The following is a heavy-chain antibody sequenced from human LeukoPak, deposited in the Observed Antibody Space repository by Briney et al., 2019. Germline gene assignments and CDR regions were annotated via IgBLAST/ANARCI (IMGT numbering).Heavy chain of an antibody. CDR3: ARILHHCSSTSCFDNY. CDR2: IIPILGIA. D-gene: IGHD2-2*01. Sequence: GSSVKVSCKASGGTFSSYAISWVRQAPGQGLEWMGRIIPILGIANYAQKFQGRVTITADKPTSTAYMELSSLRSEDTAVYYCARILHHCSSTSCFDNYWGQGTLVTVSS. J-gene: IGHJ4*02. V-gene: IGHV1-69*04. CDR1: GGTFSSYA.